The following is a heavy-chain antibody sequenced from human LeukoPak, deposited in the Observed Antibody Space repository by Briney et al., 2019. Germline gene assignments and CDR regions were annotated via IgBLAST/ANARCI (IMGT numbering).Heavy chain of an antibody. Sequence: PSETLSLTRTVSGGSVSSGGYYWSWIRQPPGKGLEWIGYIYYSGSTNYNRSLKSRVTLSKDTSKNQFSLKLSSVTAADTAVYYCARDRGDTGYDYWGQGTLVTVSS. CDR3: ARDRGDTGYDY. CDR2: IYYSGST. D-gene: IGHD3-9*01. V-gene: IGHV4-61*08. CDR1: GGSVSSGGYY. J-gene: IGHJ4*02.